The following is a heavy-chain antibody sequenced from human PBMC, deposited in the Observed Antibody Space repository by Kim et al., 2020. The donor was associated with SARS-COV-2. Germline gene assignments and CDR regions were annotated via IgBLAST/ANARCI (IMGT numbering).Heavy chain of an antibody. V-gene: IGHV4-59*08. CDR3: ARLKQSSGYYHYVDY. J-gene: IGHJ4*02. D-gene: IGHD3-22*01. Sequence: PALKGRVTLSVDTSKNPFSLKLSSVTAADTAVYYCARLKQSSGYYHYVDYWGQGTLVTVSS.